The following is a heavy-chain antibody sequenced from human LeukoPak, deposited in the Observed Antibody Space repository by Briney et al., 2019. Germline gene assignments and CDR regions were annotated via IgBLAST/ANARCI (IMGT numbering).Heavy chain of an antibody. Sequence: GRSLRLSCAASGFTFSGYAMHWVRQAPGKGLEWVAVISYDGSNEYYADSVKGRFTISRDNSKNTLYLQMNSLSVEDTAVYYCARVGYYASGPFSYFDYWGQGTLVTVSS. J-gene: IGHJ4*02. CDR1: GFTFSGYA. V-gene: IGHV3-30-3*01. CDR3: ARVGYYASGPFSYFDY. CDR2: ISYDGSNE. D-gene: IGHD3-10*01.